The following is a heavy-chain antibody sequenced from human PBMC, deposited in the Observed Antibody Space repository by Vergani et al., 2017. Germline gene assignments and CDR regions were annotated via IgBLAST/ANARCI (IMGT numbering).Heavy chain of an antibody. J-gene: IGHJ4*02. CDR3: AHYQDVPWGGFFDN. CDR2: IYWNDDK. D-gene: IGHD3-16*01. CDR1: GFSLSTSGVG. V-gene: IGHV2-5*01. Sequence: QITLKESGPTLVKATQTLTLTCTFSGFSLSTSGVGVGWIRQPPGKALEWLALIYWNDDKPYSPSLKNRLTITKDTSRNQVVLTMTNMDPVDTGTYYCAHYQDVPWGGFFDNWGQGTLVTVSS.